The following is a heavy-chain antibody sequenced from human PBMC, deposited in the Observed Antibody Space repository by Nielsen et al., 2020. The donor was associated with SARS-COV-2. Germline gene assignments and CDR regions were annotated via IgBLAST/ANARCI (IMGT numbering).Heavy chain of an antibody. Sequence: GESLKISCAASGFTFSGSAMHWVRQASGKGLDWVGRIRSYANDYATAYAASVKGRSTISRDDSKNTAYLQMNSLKTEDTAVYYCSSPTVAFWGQGTLVTVSS. D-gene: IGHD4-23*01. V-gene: IGHV3-73*01. CDR1: GFTFSGSA. J-gene: IGHJ4*02. CDR3: SSPTVAF. CDR2: IRSYANDYAT.